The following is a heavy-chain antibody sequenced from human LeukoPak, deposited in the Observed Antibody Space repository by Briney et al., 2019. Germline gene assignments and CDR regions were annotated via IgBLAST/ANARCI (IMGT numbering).Heavy chain of an antibody. V-gene: IGHV3-33*01. D-gene: IGHD4-17*01. CDR2: IWYDGSNK. J-gene: IGHJ4*02. CDR3: ARDGDPTTVTPDY. Sequence: VGSLRFSCAASGFTFSSYGMHWVRQAPGKGLEWVAVIWYDGSNKYYADSVKGRFTISRDNSKNTLYLQMNSLRAEDTAVYYRARDGDPTTVTPDYWGQGTLVTVSS. CDR1: GFTFSSYG.